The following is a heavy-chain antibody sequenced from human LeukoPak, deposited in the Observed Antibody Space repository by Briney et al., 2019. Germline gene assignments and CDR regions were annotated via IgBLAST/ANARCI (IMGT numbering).Heavy chain of an antibody. Sequence: ASVKVSCKASGYTFTSYYMHWVRQAPGQGLEGMGIINPSGGSTSYAQKFQGRVTMTRDMSTSTVYMELSSLRSEDTAVYYCARVGLRLGATPYNWFDPWGQGTLVTVSS. CDR2: INPSGGST. V-gene: IGHV1-46*01. CDR1: GYTFTSYY. CDR3: ARVGLRLGATPYNWFDP. D-gene: IGHD1-26*01. J-gene: IGHJ5*02.